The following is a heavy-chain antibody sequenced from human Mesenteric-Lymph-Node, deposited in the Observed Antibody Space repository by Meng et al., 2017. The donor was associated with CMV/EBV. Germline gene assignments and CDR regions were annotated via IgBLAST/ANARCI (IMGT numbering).Heavy chain of an antibody. J-gene: IGHJ4*02. CDR2: IKSKSDGGTT. V-gene: IGHV3-15*05. CDR1: GFTFSNAW. D-gene: IGHD3-9*01. Sequence: GGSLRLSCAASGFTFSNAWMSWVRQAPGKGLEWVGRIKSKSDGGTTDYAAPVKGRFTISRDDSKNTLYLQMNSLRTEDTALYYCAKGLDYDILTGYLDYWGQGTLVTVSS. CDR3: AKGLDYDILTGYLDY.